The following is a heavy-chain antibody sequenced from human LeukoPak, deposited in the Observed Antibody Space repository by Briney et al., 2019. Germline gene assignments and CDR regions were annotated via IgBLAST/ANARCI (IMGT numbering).Heavy chain of an antibody. CDR2: INWNADSV. CDR1: GFTFDDYG. Sequence: GGSLRLSCAASGFTFDDYGMSWFRQAPGKGLEWVSGINWNADSVGYADSVKGRFTISRDNAKNSLYLQMDSLSAEDTALYHCARVPYYDILTGYYMGAFDIWGQGTMVTVSS. J-gene: IGHJ3*02. V-gene: IGHV3-20*01. CDR3: ARVPYYDILTGYYMGAFDI. D-gene: IGHD3-9*01.